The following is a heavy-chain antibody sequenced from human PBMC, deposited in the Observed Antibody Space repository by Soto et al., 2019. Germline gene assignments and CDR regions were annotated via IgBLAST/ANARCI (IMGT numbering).Heavy chain of an antibody. D-gene: IGHD2-15*01. CDR1: GGSISSGGYY. CDR2: IYYSGST. V-gene: IGHV4-61*08. J-gene: IGHJ1*01. Sequence: SETLSLTCTVSGGSISSGGYYWSWIRQHPGKGLEWIGYIYYSGSTNYNPSLKSRVTISVDTSKNQFSLKLSSVTAADTAVYYCERLSDPAYFQHWGQCTLVTVSS. CDR3: ERLSDPAYFQH.